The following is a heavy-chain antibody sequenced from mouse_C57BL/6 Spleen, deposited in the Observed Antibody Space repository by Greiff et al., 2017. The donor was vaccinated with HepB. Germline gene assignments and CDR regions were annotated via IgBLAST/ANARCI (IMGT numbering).Heavy chain of an antibody. D-gene: IGHD1-1*01. Sequence: QVQLQQSGAELVKPGASVKLSCKASGYTFTEYTIHWVKQRSGQGLEWIGWFYPGSGSIKYNEKFKDKATLTADKSSSTVYMELSRLTSEDSAVYFCANHGYYYGSSYSAWFAYWGQGTLVTVSA. J-gene: IGHJ3*01. CDR3: ANHGYYYGSSYSAWFAY. V-gene: IGHV1-62-2*01. CDR2: FYPGSGSI. CDR1: GYTFTEYT.